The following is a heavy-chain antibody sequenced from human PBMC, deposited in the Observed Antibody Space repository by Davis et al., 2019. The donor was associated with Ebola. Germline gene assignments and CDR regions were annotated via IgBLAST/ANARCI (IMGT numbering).Heavy chain of an antibody. Sequence: GESLKISCAASGFTFRSYWMTWVRQAPGKGLEWVAHINQDASGKYYLDSVKGRFTISRDNAKNSLYVQMNSLRAEDTAVYFCATSRAYSYEIWGQGTLVSVSS. V-gene: IGHV3-7*01. CDR1: GFTFRSYW. J-gene: IGHJ4*02. D-gene: IGHD5-12*01. CDR2: INQDASGK. CDR3: ATSRAYSYEI.